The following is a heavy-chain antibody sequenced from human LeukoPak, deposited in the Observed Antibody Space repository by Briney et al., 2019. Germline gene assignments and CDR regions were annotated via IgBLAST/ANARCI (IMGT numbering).Heavy chain of an antibody. D-gene: IGHD2/OR15-2a*01. CDR1: GLPFNRYS. CDR3: AKDNRYYYYMDV. V-gene: IGHV3-48*04. CDR2: INSGSNTL. J-gene: IGHJ6*03. Sequence: GGSLRLSCAASGLPFNRYSMNWVRQAPGKGLEWISYINSGSNTLYYADSVKGRFTVSRDNAKSSLYLQMDRLRAEDTVVYYCAKDNRYYYYMDVWGKGTTVTVSS.